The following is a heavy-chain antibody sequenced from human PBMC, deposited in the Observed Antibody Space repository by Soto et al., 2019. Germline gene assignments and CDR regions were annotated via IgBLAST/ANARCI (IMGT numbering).Heavy chain of an antibody. D-gene: IGHD2-15*01. CDR3: ARDVVRSTAGDS. CDR1: GGTFSTSS. V-gene: IGHV1-69*01. CDR2: IIPIFTRT. Sequence: QLQLVQSGTEVKEPGSSVKVSCKASGGTFSTSSFVWVRQGPGQGLEWMGGIIPIFTRTNFAQKFQGRVTFSADESTRTTYMELPSLTSEDTAIYYCARDVVRSTAGDSWGQGTLVTVS. J-gene: IGHJ4*02.